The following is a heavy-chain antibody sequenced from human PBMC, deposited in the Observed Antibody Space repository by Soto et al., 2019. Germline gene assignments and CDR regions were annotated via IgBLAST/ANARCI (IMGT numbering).Heavy chain of an antibody. CDR2: ISYDGSNK. CDR3: ARDREPRIAAAGTGFDF. J-gene: IGHJ4*02. D-gene: IGHD6-13*01. CDR1: GFTFSNYA. V-gene: IGHV3-30-3*01. Sequence: QPVGSRRLSWAAYGFTFSNYAMHWVRQAPGKGLEWVAVISYDGSNKYYTDSVKGRFTISRDNSKNTLYLQMNSLRAEDTAVYYCARDREPRIAAAGTGFDFWGQGALVTVSS.